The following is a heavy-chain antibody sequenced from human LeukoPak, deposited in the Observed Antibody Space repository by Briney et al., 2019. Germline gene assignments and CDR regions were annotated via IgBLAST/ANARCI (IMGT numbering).Heavy chain of an antibody. D-gene: IGHD5-24*01. J-gene: IGHJ4*02. Sequence: PSETLSLTCAVYGGSFSGYSWNWIRQPPGKGLEWIGEINHSGSSNYNPSLKSRVTISLDTSKSQFSLKLSSVTAGDTAVYYCSTVRGGGYNVGDYWGQGTLVTVSS. V-gene: IGHV4-34*01. CDR1: GGSFSGYS. CDR3: STVRGGGYNVGDY. CDR2: INHSGSS.